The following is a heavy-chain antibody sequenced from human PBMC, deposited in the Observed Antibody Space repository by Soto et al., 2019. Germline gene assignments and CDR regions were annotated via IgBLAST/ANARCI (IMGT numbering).Heavy chain of an antibody. Sequence: ASETLSLTCTVSGGSISSYYWSWIRQPPGKGLEWIGYIYYSATTNYNPSLKSRVTISVDSSKNQFSLKLDSVTAADTAVYYCARLGGYYQAFDSWGQGTLVTVSS. V-gene: IGHV4-59*08. J-gene: IGHJ4*02. D-gene: IGHD3-22*01. CDR3: ARLGGYYQAFDS. CDR2: IYYSATT. CDR1: GGSISSYY.